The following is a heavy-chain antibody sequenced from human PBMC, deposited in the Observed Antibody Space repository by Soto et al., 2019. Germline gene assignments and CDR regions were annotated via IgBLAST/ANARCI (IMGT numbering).Heavy chain of an antibody. CDR1: GGSFSGYY. V-gene: IGHV4-34*01. CDR3: ARGPKRGKNYYYYYGMDV. CDR2: INHSGST. Sequence: SETLSLTCAVYGGSFSGYYWSWIRQPPGKGLEWIGEINHSGSTNYNPSLKSRVTISVDTSKNQFSLKLSSVTAADTAVYYCARGPKRGKNYYYYYGMDVWGQGTTVTVSS. J-gene: IGHJ6*02.